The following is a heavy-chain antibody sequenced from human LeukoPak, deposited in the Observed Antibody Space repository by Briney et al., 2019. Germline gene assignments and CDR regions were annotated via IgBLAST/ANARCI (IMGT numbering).Heavy chain of an antibody. V-gene: IGHV1-8*01. J-gene: IGHJ4*02. CDR2: MNPNSGNT. CDR3: ASMVITTNYFDY. D-gene: IGHD3-22*01. CDR1: GYTFTSYD. Sequence: GASVKVSCKASGYTFTSYDINWVRQATGQGLEWMGWMNPNSGNTGHAQKFQGRVTMTRNTSISTAYMELSSLRSEDTAVYYCASMVITTNYFDYWGQGTLVTVSS.